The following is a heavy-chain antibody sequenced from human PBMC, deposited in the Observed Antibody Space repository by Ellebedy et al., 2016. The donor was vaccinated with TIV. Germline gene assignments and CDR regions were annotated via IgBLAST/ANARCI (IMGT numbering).Heavy chain of an antibody. CDR1: GGTFSSYA. J-gene: IGHJ5*02. D-gene: IGHD2-21*02. V-gene: IGHV1-69*13. CDR2: IIPIFGTA. CDR3: ARAVVTAIRTRWFDP. Sequence: AASVKVSCKASGGTFSSYAISWVRQAPGQGLEWMGGIIPIFGTANYAQKFQGRVTITADESTSTAYMELSSLRSEDTAVYYCARAVVTAIRTRWFDPWGQGTLVTVSS.